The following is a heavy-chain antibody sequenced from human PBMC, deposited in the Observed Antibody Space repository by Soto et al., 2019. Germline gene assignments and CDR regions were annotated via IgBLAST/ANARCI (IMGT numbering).Heavy chain of an antibody. CDR3: ARDRDYDFWSGYYGVHYGMDV. V-gene: IGHV4-31*03. D-gene: IGHD3-3*01. Sequence: QVQLQESGPGLVKPSQTLSLTCTVSGGSISSGGYYWSWIRQHPGKGLEWIGYIYYSGSTYYNPSLKSRVTISVDTSKNQFSLKLSSVTAADTAVYYCARDRDYDFWSGYYGVHYGMDVWGQGTTVTVSS. J-gene: IGHJ6*02. CDR1: GGSISSGGYY. CDR2: IYYSGST.